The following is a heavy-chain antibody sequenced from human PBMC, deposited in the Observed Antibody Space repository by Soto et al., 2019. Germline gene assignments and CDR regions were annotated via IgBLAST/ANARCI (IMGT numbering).Heavy chain of an antibody. CDR2: ISYDGSNK. V-gene: IGHV3-30*18. J-gene: IGHJ4*02. D-gene: IGHD3-22*01. Sequence: GSLLLSCTASGFTFSSYGMHWVRQAPGKGLEWVAVISYDGSNKYYADSVKGRFTISRDNSKNTLYLQMKSLRAEDTAVYYCAKDWYYYDSSGCSHFDYWGQGTLVTVSS. CDR1: GFTFSSYG. CDR3: AKDWYYYDSSGCSHFDY.